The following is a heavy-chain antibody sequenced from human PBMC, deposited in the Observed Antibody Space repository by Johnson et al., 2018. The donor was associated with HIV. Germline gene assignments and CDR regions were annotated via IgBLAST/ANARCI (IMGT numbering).Heavy chain of an antibody. Sequence: QVQLVESGGGVVQPGRSLRLSCAASGFTFSSYAMHWVRQAPGKGLEWVAVIYSGDNTLYADSVKGRFTISRDNSKNTLYLQMNSLRVEDTAVYYCAREPRLLTDAFDIWGQGTMVTVSS. CDR2: IYSGDNT. V-gene: IGHV3-30*04. CDR1: GFTFSSYA. D-gene: IGHD5-18*01. J-gene: IGHJ3*02. CDR3: AREPRLLTDAFDI.